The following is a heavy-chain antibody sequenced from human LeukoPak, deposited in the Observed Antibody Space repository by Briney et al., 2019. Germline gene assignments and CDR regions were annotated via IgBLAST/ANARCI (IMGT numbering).Heavy chain of an antibody. Sequence: GGSLRLSCTASGFTFSSYAMPWVRQAPGKGLEWVAVISYDGSNKYYADSVKGRFTISRDNSKNTLYLQMNSLRAEDTAVYYCARDRGLYSSSYYFDYWGQGTLVTVSS. CDR2: ISYDGSNK. CDR1: GFTFSSYA. CDR3: ARDRGLYSSSYYFDY. J-gene: IGHJ4*02. V-gene: IGHV3-30-3*01. D-gene: IGHD6-6*01.